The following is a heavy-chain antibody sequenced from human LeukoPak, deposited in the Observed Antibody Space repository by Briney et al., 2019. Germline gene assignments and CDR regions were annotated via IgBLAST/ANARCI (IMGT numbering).Heavy chain of an antibody. J-gene: IGHJ4*02. D-gene: IGHD4-17*01. CDR1: GFTFSSYG. CDR2: IWYDGSNK. Sequence: GGSLRLSCAASGFTFSSYGMHWVRQAPGKGLEWVAVIWYDGSNKYYADSVKGRFTISRDNAKNTLYLQMNSLRAEDTAVYYCARVNSYGPNYFDYWGQGTLVTVSS. V-gene: IGHV3-33*01. CDR3: ARVNSYGPNYFDY.